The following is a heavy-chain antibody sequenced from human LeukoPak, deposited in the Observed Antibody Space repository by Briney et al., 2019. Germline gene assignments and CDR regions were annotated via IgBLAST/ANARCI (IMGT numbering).Heavy chain of an antibody. D-gene: IGHD5-12*01. CDR2: IYYSGST. Sequence: SQTLSLTCTVSGGSISSGGYYWSWIRQHPGKGLEWIGYIYYSGSTYYNPSLKSRVMISADTSKNQFSPKLSSVTAADTAVYYCARDRGYVPFDYWGQGTLVTVSS. V-gene: IGHV4-31*03. J-gene: IGHJ4*02. CDR1: GGSISSGGYY. CDR3: ARDRGYVPFDY.